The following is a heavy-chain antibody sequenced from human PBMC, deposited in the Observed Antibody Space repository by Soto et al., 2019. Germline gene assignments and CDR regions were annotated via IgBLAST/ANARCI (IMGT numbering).Heavy chain of an antibody. D-gene: IGHD5-18*01. V-gene: IGHV4-61*01. CDR3: ARDIRGYSRAFDY. CDR2: IYSSGST. Sequence: QVQLQESGPGLVKPSETLSLTCTVSGDSVSSDNYYWTWIRQPPGKGLEWIGYIYSSGSTNYNPSRKSRVPISLDTSSNQFSLKLTSVTAADTAVYYCARDIRGYSRAFDYWGQGTLVTVSS. CDR1: GDSVSSDNYY. J-gene: IGHJ4*02.